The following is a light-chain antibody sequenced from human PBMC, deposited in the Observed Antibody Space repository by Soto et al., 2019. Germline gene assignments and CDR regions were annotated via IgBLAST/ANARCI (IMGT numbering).Light chain of an antibody. V-gene: IGKV3-20*01. J-gene: IGKJ2*01. CDR1: QSVSSSY. Sequence: EIVLTQSPGTLSLSPGERATLSCRASQSVSSSYLAWYQQKPGQAPRLLIYGASSRATGIPDRFSGSGSGTDFTLTISRLEXXDFAVYYCQQYGSSSMYTFGQGTKLEIK. CDR3: QQYGSSSMYT. CDR2: GAS.